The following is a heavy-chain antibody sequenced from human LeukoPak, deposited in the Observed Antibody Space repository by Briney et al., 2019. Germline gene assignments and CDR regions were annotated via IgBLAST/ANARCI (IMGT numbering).Heavy chain of an antibody. CDR3: ARGDGYNYFDY. J-gene: IGHJ4*02. CDR1: GFTFSTYT. D-gene: IGHD5-24*01. Sequence: GGSLRLSCAASGFTFSTYTMNWVRQAPGKGLEWVSSISTGSSYIYYADSVRGRFTISRDNSKNTLYLQMNSLRAEDTAVYYCARGDGYNYFDYWGQGTLVTVSS. V-gene: IGHV3-21*04. CDR2: ISTGSSYI.